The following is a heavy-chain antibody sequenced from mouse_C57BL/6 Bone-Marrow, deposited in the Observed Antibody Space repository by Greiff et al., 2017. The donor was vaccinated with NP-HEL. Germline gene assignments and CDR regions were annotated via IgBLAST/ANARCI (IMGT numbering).Heavy chain of an antibody. D-gene: IGHD2-10*01. V-gene: IGHV1-26*01. Sequence: EVQLQQSGPELVKPGASVKISCTASGYTFTDYYMNWVKQSHGKSLEWIGDINPNNGGTRYNRKFKGKATLTVDKSSSTAYMELRSLTSEDSAVYYCARAYYAHLYFDVWGTGTTVTVSS. CDR1: GYTFTDYY. CDR3: ARAYYAHLYFDV. CDR2: INPNNGGT. J-gene: IGHJ1*03.